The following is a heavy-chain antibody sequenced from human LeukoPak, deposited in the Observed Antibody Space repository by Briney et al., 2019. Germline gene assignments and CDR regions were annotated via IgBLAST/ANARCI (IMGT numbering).Heavy chain of an antibody. J-gene: IGHJ4*02. CDR1: GFTFSSYS. Sequence: GGSLRLSCAASGFTFSSYSMNWVHQAPGMGLEWVSSISSSGSYIYYADSVKGRFTISRDNVKNSLYLQMNSLRAEDTAVYYCARGSGYYYEDYWGQGTLVTVSS. CDR3: ARGSGYYYEDY. CDR2: ISSSGSYI. D-gene: IGHD3-22*01. V-gene: IGHV3-21*01.